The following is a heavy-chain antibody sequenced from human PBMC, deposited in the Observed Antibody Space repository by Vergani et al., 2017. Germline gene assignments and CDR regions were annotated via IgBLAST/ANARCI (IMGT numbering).Heavy chain of an antibody. CDR2: IYRTGRT. CDR3: ARLVVPAAMLNWFDP. Sequence: QVQLQESGPGLVKPSETLSLTCAVSGLSIDNGYYWDWIRQPPGKGLEWIGSIYRTGRTHFNPSLKRRVTISVDTSKNQFSLKLSSVTAADTAVYYCARLVVPAAMLNWFDPWGQGTLVTVSS. V-gene: IGHV4-38-2*01. CDR1: GLSIDNGYY. D-gene: IGHD2-2*01. J-gene: IGHJ5*02.